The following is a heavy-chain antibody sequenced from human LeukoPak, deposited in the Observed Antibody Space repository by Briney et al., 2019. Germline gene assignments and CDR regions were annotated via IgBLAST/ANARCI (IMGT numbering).Heavy chain of an antibody. V-gene: IGHV4-34*01. CDR1: GGSFSGYY. Sequence: SETLSLTCAVYGGSFSGYYWSWIRQPPGKGLEWIGEINHSGSTYYNPSLKSRVTISVDRSKNQFSLKLSSVTAADTAVYYCARDEGGDIAFDIWGQGTMVTVSS. CDR2: INHSGST. J-gene: IGHJ3*02. CDR3: ARDEGGDIAFDI. D-gene: IGHD2-21*02.